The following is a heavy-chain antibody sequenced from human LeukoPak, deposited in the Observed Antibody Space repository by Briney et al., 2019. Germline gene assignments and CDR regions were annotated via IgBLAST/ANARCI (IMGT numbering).Heavy chain of an antibody. J-gene: IGHJ4*02. CDR2: IYYSGST. D-gene: IGHD1-26*01. CDR1: GGSISSYY. V-gene: IGHV4-59*01. CDR3: ARGGSYRDDYFDY. Sequence: PSETLSLTCTVSGGSISSYYWSWIRQPPGKGLEWIGYIYYSGSTNYNPSLKSRVTISVDTSKNQFSLKLSSVTAADTAVYYCARGGSYRDDYFDYWGQGTLVTVSS.